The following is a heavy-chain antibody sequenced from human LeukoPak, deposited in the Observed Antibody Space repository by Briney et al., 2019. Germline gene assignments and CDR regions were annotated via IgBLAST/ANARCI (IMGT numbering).Heavy chain of an antibody. CDR3: AKVRIVVVAATAYFDY. Sequence: GGFLRPSCAASGFTFSSYGMHWVRQAPGKGLEWVAVILYDGSNKYYADSVKGRFTISRDNSKNTLYLQMNSLRGEDTAVYYCAKVRIVVVAATAYFDYWGQGTLVTVSS. CDR2: ILYDGSNK. CDR1: GFTFSSYG. D-gene: IGHD2-15*01. V-gene: IGHV3-33*06. J-gene: IGHJ4*02.